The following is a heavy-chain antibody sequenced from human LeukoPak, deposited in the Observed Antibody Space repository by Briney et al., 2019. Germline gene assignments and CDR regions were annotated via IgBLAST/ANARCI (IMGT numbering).Heavy chain of an antibody. CDR2: IGSSGSGSIM. J-gene: IGHJ5*02. CDR1: RFTFSSYW. D-gene: IGHD1-26*01. V-gene: IGHV3-48*04. CDR3: TGPVLGASAS. Sequence: GGSLRLSRAASRFTFSSYWMHWVRQAPGKGLVWVSFIGSSGSGSIMYYTDSVKGRFTISRDNAKNSLFLQMNSLRAEDTAVYYCTGPVLGASASWGQGTLVTVSS.